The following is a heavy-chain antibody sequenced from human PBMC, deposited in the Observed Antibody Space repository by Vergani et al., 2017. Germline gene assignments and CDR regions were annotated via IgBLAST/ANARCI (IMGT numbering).Heavy chain of an antibody. CDR1: GYTFTSYG. Sequence: QVQLVQSGAEVKKPGASVKVSCKASGYTFTSYGISWVRQAPGQGLEWMGWISAYNGNTNYAQKLQGRVTMTTDTSTSTAYMELRSLRSEDTAVYYCATARWGVVVPAANVAFDIWGQGTMVTVSS. J-gene: IGHJ3*02. CDR3: ATARWGVVVPAANVAFDI. D-gene: IGHD2-2*01. V-gene: IGHV1-18*01. CDR2: ISAYNGNT.